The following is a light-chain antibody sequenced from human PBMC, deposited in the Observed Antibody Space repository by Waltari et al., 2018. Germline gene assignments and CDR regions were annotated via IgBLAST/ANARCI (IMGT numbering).Light chain of an antibody. CDR3: SSYTSSVTWV. J-gene: IGLJ3*02. CDR2: DVN. V-gene: IGLV2-14*03. Sequence: WYQHPPGKAPKLMNDDVNKRPSGVSSRVSGSKSGNTASLTISGLHAEDEAEYYCSSYTSSVTWVFGGGTKLTVL.